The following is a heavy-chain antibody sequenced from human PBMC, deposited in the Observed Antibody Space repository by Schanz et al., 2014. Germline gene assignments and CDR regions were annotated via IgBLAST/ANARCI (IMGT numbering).Heavy chain of an antibody. CDR1: GFTFSSYA. J-gene: IGHJ4*02. V-gene: IGHV3-23*01. CDR2: ISGSGGST. CDR3: VRDSFFAFDY. D-gene: IGHD3-3*01. Sequence: EVQLLESGGGLVQPGGSLRLSCAASGFTFSSYAMGWVRQARGKGLEWVSAISGSGGSTYYADSVKGRFTMSRDNAKNSVFLQMNSLRAEDTAVYYCVRDSFFAFDYWGQGTLVTVSS.